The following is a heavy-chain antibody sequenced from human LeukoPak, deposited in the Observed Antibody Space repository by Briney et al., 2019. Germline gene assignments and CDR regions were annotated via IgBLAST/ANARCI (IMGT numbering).Heavy chain of an antibody. Sequence: PGGSLRLSCAASGFTFSSYSMSWVRQAPGKGLEWVANIKQDGSEKYYVDSVKSRFTISRDNAKNSLYLQMNSLRAEDTAVYYCARAWSGYTYGYHYWGQGTLVTVSS. V-gene: IGHV3-7*01. J-gene: IGHJ4*02. D-gene: IGHD5-18*01. CDR3: ARAWSGYTYGYHY. CDR1: GFTFSSYS. CDR2: IKQDGSEK.